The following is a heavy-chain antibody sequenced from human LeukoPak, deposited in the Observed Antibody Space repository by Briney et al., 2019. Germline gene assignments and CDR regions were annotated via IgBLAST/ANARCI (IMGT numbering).Heavy chain of an antibody. V-gene: IGHV1-69*13. D-gene: IGHD4-23*01. CDR2: IIPIFGTA. Sequence: SVKVSCKASGGTFSSYAISWVRQAPGQGLEWMGGIIPIFGTANYAQKFQGRVTITADESTSTAYMELSSLRSEDTAVYCCARGQAPVVTPPSDYWGQGTLVTVSS. CDR3: ARGQAPVVTPPSDY. CDR1: GGTFSSYA. J-gene: IGHJ4*02.